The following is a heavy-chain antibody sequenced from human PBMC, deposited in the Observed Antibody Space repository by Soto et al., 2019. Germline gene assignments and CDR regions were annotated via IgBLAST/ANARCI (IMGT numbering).Heavy chain of an antibody. D-gene: IGHD5-18*01. V-gene: IGHV4-34*01. CDR2: INHSGST. J-gene: IGHJ4*02. CDR3: ASREVDTPMVNYY. Sequence: SETLSLTCAVYGGSFSGYYWSWIRQPPGKGLEWIGEINHSGSTNYNPSLKSRVTLSVDTSKNQFSLKLRSVTAADTAVYYCASREVDTPMVNYYWGQGTLVTVS. CDR1: GGSFSGYY.